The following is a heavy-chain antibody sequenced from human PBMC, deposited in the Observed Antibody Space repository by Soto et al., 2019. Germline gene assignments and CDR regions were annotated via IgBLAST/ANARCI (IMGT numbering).Heavy chain of an antibody. CDR2: ISGSNGDT. V-gene: IGHV1-18*01. D-gene: IGHD6-19*01. CDR3: GRGGLAVSGAYDY. Sequence: VQLVQSGAEVKESGASVKVSCKASGYTFINYGVAWVRRVPGQGPEWMGWISGSNGDTKYAENLQNRVSLTTDTSTNTAYMELRSLRPDDTAIYFCGRGGLAVSGAYDYWGQGTLVTVSS. CDR1: GYTFINYG. J-gene: IGHJ4*02.